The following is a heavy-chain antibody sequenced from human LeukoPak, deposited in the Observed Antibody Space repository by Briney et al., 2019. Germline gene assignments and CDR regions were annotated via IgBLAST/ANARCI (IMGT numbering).Heavy chain of an antibody. J-gene: IGHJ4*02. V-gene: IGHV1-46*01. CDR3: ARDFGEMPNY. Sequence: ASVKVSCKASGYTFTRYYMHWVRQAPGQGLEWMGIIDPSGGSTSYAQKFQGGVTMTRDATTSTVYLELSSLRSEDTAVYYCARDFGEMPNYGGKGPRVTVSS. D-gene: IGHD5-24*01. CDR2: IDPSGGST. CDR1: GYTFTRYY.